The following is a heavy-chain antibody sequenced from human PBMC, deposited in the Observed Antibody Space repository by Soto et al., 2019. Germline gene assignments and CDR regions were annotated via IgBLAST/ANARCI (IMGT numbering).Heavy chain of an antibody. V-gene: IGHV3-7*01. CDR1: GFTFSSYW. CDR3: ARASSSWYFTY. J-gene: IGHJ4*02. Sequence: LRLSCPASGFTFSSYWMSWVRQAPGKGLEWVANIKQDGSEKYYVDSVKGRFTISRDNAKNSLYLQMNSLRAEDTAVYYCARASSSWYFTYWGQGTLVTVSS. CDR2: IKQDGSEK. D-gene: IGHD6-13*01.